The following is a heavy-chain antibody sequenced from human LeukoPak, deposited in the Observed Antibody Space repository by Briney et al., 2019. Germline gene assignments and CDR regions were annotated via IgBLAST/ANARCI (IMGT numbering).Heavy chain of an antibody. CDR2: INHSGST. V-gene: IGHV4-61*01. CDR3: ARASGWYFFGDPIDY. CDR1: GGSVSSGSYY. Sequence: PSETLSLTCTVSGGSVSSGSYYWSWIRQPPGTGLEWIGEINHSGSTNYNPSLKSRVTISVDTSKNQFSLKLSSVTAADTAVYYCARASGWYFFGDPIDYWGQGTLVTVSS. D-gene: IGHD6-19*01. J-gene: IGHJ4*02.